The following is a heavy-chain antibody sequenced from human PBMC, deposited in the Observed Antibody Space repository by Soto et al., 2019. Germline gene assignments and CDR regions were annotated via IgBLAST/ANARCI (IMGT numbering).Heavy chain of an antibody. CDR3: ARLGLGLPFDY. D-gene: IGHD3-16*01. CDR1: GGSISSRSYD. CDR2: IYYSGST. J-gene: IGHJ4*02. Sequence: LSRTCTVSGGSISSRSYDWGWIRQPPGKGLEWIGSIYYSGSTYYNPSPKSRVTISVDTSKNQFSLKLSSVTAADTAVYYCARLGLGLPFDYWGQGTLVTVSS. V-gene: IGHV4-39*01.